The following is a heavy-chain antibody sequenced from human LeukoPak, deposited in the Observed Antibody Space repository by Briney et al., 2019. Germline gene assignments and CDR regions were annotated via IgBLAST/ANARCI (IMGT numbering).Heavy chain of an antibody. CDR1: GYTFTSYY. V-gene: IGHV1-46*01. CDR3: AREVPETFNFDY. D-gene: IGHD2/OR15-2a*01. J-gene: IGHJ4*02. CDR2: IKPSAKST. Sequence: ASVKVSCKASGYTFTSYYMHWVRQAPGQGLEWMGIIKPSAKSTLYAQKFQGRVTVTSDMSTSTVYMELSSLRSEDTAVYYCAREVPETFNFDYWGQGTLVTVSS.